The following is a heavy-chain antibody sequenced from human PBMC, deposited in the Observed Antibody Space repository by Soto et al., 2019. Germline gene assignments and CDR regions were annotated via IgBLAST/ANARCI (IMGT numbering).Heavy chain of an antibody. CDR1: GYTFTSYY. CDR3: ARGPHFNSGEGGFDY. D-gene: IGHD3-10*01. Sequence: QEQLVQSGAEVKKPGASVKVSCKASGYTFTSYYMHWVRQAPGQGLEWMGIINPSGGRTSYAQKFQGRVTMTRDTSTSTVYMELSSLRSENTAVYYCARGPHFNSGEGGFDYWGQGTLVTVSS. J-gene: IGHJ4*02. V-gene: IGHV1-46*01. CDR2: INPSGGRT.